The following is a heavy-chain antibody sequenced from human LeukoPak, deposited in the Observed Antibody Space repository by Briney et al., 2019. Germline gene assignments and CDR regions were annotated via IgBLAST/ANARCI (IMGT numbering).Heavy chain of an antibody. Sequence: ASVKVSCKASGYTLTSYGISWVRQAPGQGLEWMGWISAYNGVTNHAQKLQGRVTMTTDTSTSTAYMELRSLRSDDTAVYYCARMSYGSGTNWFDPWGQGTLVTVSS. V-gene: IGHV1-18*01. J-gene: IGHJ5*02. CDR3: ARMSYGSGTNWFDP. CDR2: ISAYNGVT. CDR1: GYTLTSYG. D-gene: IGHD3-10*01.